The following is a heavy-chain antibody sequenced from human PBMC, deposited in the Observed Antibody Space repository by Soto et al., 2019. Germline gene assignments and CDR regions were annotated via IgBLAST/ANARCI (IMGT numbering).Heavy chain of an antibody. J-gene: IGHJ6*02. CDR3: ARGVLYSRYGMDV. CDR2: ISSSSSYI. CDR1: GFTFSSYS. V-gene: IGHV3-21*01. D-gene: IGHD2-8*01. Sequence: PGGSLRLSCAASGFTFSSYSMNWVRQAPGKGLEWVSSISSSSSYIYYADSVKGRFTISRDNAKNSLYLHMNSLRAEDTAVYYCARGVLYSRYGMDVWGQGTTVTVSS.